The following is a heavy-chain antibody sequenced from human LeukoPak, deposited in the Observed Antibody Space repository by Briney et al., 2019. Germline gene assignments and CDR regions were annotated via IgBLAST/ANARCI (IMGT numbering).Heavy chain of an antibody. Sequence: PGGSLRLSCAASGFTFSSYGMHWVRQAPGKGLEWVAVISYDGSNKYYADSVKGRFTISRDNSKNTLYLQMNSLRAEDTAVYYCAKDDSGSYLLVTGALDYWSQGTLATVSS. V-gene: IGHV3-30*18. CDR1: GFTFSSYG. J-gene: IGHJ4*02. CDR3: AKDDSGSYLLVTGALDY. CDR2: ISYDGSNK. D-gene: IGHD1-26*01.